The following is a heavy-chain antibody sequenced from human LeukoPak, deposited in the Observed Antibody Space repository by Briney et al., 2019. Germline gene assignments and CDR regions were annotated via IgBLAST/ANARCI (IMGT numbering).Heavy chain of an antibody. J-gene: IGHJ3*02. D-gene: IGHD3-10*01. Sequence: GASLRLSCTASGFTFNDYAMHWVRQAPGQGLEWVSGISWNSGSIGYADSLKGRFTITSDNATNSLYLQMNSLRAEDTAVYYCAKDKGSGNPSVDAFDIWGQGTMVTVSS. CDR3: AKDKGSGNPSVDAFDI. V-gene: IGHV3-9*01. CDR1: GFTFNDYA. CDR2: ISWNSGSI.